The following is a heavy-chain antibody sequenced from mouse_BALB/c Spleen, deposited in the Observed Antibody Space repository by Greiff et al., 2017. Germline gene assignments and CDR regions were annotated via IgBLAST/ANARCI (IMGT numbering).Heavy chain of an antibody. CDR3: TRPRYDVFAY. D-gene: IGHD2-14*01. J-gene: IGHJ3*01. Sequence: EVKLMESGGGLVQPGGSMKLSCVASGFTFSNYWMNSVRQSPEKGLEWVAEIRLKSNNYATHYAESVKGRFTISSDVSKSSVYLQMNNLRAEDTGIYYCTRPRYDVFAYWGQGTLVTVSA. V-gene: IGHV6-6*02. CDR1: GFTFSNYW. CDR2: IRLKSNNYAT.